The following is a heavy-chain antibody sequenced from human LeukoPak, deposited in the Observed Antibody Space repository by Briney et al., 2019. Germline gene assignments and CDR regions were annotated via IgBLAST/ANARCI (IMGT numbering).Heavy chain of an antibody. J-gene: IGHJ4*02. CDR2: INDDGSEK. Sequence: GGSLRLSCAASGFPFTSYWMVWVRQAPGKGLEWVANINDDGSEKNYLESLKGRFTISRDNANNSVSLQMTALRAEDTAVYYCVRYGSGMDYWGQGTLVTVSS. CDR1: GFPFTSYW. V-gene: IGHV3-7*01. CDR3: VRYGSGMDY. D-gene: IGHD3-10*01.